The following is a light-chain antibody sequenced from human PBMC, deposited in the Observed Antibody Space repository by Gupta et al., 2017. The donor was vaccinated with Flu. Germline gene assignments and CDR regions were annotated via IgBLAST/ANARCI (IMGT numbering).Light chain of an antibody. J-gene: IGKJ2*01. CDR1: QTIDSW. Sequence: PSTLSASVGDRVTITCRASQTIDSWLAWYQQKPGKAPSLLIYKASRVETGVPSRFSGSGSGTEFTLTISSLQPDEFASYYCQQDNSDPYTFGQGTKVEI. CDR2: KAS. V-gene: IGKV1-5*03. CDR3: QQDNSDPYT.